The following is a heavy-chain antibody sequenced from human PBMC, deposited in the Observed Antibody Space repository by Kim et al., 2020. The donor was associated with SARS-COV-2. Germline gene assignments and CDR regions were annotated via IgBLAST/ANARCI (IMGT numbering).Heavy chain of an antibody. CDR1: GGTFSSYA. V-gene: IGHV1-69*06. D-gene: IGHD3-10*01. Sequence: SVKVSCKASGGTFSSYAISWVRQAPGQGLEWMGGIIPIFGTANYAQKFQGRVTITADKSTSTAFMELSSLRSEDTAVYYCARDANYYGSGIYAFDIWGQGTMVTVSS. J-gene: IGHJ3*02. CDR2: IIPIFGTA. CDR3: ARDANYYGSGIYAFDI.